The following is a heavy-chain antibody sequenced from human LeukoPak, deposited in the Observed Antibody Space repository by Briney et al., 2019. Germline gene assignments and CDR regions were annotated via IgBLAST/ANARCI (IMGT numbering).Heavy chain of an antibody. Sequence: SETLSLTCSASGYSISSHFHWGWVRQPPGKGLEWIGSIHHDGSTFYNPSLKSRVTLSLDTSKNQFSLQLTSVTAADTATYYCARDRFDYGEYEFDYWGQGALVTVSS. CDR2: IHHDGST. J-gene: IGHJ4*02. CDR3: ARDRFDYGEYEFDY. D-gene: IGHD4-17*01. CDR1: GYSISSHFH. V-gene: IGHV4-38-2*02.